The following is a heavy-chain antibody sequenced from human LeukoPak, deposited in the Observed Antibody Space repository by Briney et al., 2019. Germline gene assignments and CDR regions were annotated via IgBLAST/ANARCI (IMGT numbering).Heavy chain of an antibody. V-gene: IGHV4-59*08. Sequence: SETLSLTCAVSGGSISTYYWNWIRQPPGKGLEWIGYIYYTGSTIYNPSLKSRVTISVDTSKNQFSLKLSSVTAANTAVYYCARITVGANGYNWFDPWGQGTLVTVSS. CDR1: GGSISTYY. CDR3: ARITVGANGYNWFDP. D-gene: IGHD1-26*01. CDR2: IYYTGST. J-gene: IGHJ5*02.